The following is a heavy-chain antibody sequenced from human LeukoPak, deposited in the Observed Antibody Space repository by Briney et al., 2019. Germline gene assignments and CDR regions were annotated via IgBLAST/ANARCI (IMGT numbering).Heavy chain of an antibody. V-gene: IGHV4-4*02. CDR1: GDSISNGNW. Sequence: SETLSLTCTVSGDSISNGNWWNWVRLPPGKGLDWIGEISHVGSTKYSPSLKDRVTISKDNSKNQFSLKLNSVTAADTATYYCTRSSGWWSLDYWGQGALVSVSS. CDR3: TRSSGWWSLDY. CDR2: ISHVGST. D-gene: IGHD6-13*01. J-gene: IGHJ4*02.